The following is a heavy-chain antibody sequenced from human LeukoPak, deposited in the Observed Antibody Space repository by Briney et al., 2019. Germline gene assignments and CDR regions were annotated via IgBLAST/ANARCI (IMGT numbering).Heavy chain of an antibody. CDR2: IYYSGST. V-gene: IGHV4-59*01. J-gene: IGHJ4*02. CDR1: GGSISSYY. Sequence: PSETLSLTCTVSGGSISSYYWSWIRQPPGKGLEWIGYIYYSGSTNYNPSLKSRVTISVDTSKTQFSLKLSSVTAADTAVYYCARAPGYNRYDYWGQGTLVTVSS. D-gene: IGHD3-10*01. CDR3: ARAPGYNRYDY.